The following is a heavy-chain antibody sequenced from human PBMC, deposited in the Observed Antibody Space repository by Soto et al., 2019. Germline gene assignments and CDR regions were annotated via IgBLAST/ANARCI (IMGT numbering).Heavy chain of an antibody. V-gene: IGHV3-9*01. CDR1: GFTFDDYA. Sequence: EVQLVESGGGLVQPGRSLRLSCAASGFTFDDYAMHWVRQAPGKGLEWVSGISWNSGSIGYADSVKGRFTISRDNAKNSLYLQMNSLRAEDTASYYCAKEQWYFDLWGRGTLVTVSS. J-gene: IGHJ2*01. CDR2: ISWNSGSI. CDR3: AKEQWYFDL.